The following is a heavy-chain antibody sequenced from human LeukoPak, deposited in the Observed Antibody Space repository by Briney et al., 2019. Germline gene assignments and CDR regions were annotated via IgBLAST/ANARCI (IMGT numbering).Heavy chain of an antibody. J-gene: IGHJ4*02. CDR2: ISAYNGNT. D-gene: IGHD2-21*02. Sequence: EASVKVSCKASGYTFTSYGISWVRQAPGQGLEWMGWISAYNGNTNYAQKLQGRVTMTTDTSTSTAYMELRSLRSDDTAVYYCARLDGDCGGDCYSTSPDYWGQGTLVTVSS. CDR1: GYTFTSYG. CDR3: ARLDGDCGGDCYSTSPDY. V-gene: IGHV1-18*01.